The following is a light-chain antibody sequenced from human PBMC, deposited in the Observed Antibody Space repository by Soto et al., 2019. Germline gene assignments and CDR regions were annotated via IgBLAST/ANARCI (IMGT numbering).Light chain of an antibody. CDR2: DVS. CDR1: SSDVGGYNY. J-gene: IGLJ2*01. Sequence: QSALTQPASVSGSPGQWITISCTGTSSDVGGYNYVSWYQQHPGKAPKLMIYDVSNRPSGVSNRFSGSKSGNTASLTISGLQAEDEADCYCSSYTSSSTLVFGGGTKLTVL. CDR3: SSYTSSSTLV. V-gene: IGLV2-14*01.